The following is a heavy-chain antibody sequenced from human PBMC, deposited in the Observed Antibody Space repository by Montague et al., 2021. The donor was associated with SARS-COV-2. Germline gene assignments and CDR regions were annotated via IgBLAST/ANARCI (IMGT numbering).Heavy chain of an antibody. V-gene: IGHV4-34*01. J-gene: IGHJ6*03. D-gene: IGHD3-10*01. CDR1: GGSFSTYS. CDR3: ARLGDGVVPSPILGVGPYYSYYYMGV. CDR2: IHHGGST. Sequence: SXTLSLTCAVHGGSFSTYSWNWIRQPPGKGLEWIGEIHHGGSTNYNPSLKSRITISADTSKNQFSLKLTSVAAADTAVYYCARLGDGVVPSPILGVGPYYSYYYMGVWGKGTTVTVSS.